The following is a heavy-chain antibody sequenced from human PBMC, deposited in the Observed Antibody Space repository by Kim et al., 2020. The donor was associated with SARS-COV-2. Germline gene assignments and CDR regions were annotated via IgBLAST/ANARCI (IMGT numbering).Heavy chain of an antibody. D-gene: IGHD3-10*01. V-gene: IGHV3-13*01. CDR1: GFAFSSYA. CDR2: IGTGGDT. CDR3: ARGRSGSGSYYKQTYYYYGMDV. J-gene: IGHJ6*02. Sequence: GGSLRLSCAASGFAFSSYALHWVRRAPGKGLEWVSAIGTGGDTYYADSVMGRFTISRDNAKKSLYLHMNSLIAEDMAVYYCARGRSGSGSYYKQTYYYYGMDVWGQGTTVTVSS.